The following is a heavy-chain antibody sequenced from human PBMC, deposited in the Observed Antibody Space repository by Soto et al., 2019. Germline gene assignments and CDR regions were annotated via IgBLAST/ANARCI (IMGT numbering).Heavy chain of an antibody. CDR3: ARDYGGLFDY. CDR1: GGSISSGGYS. D-gene: IGHD4-17*01. V-gene: IGHV4-30-2*01. CDR2: IYHSGST. J-gene: IGHJ4*02. Sequence: SETLSLTCAVSGGSISSGGYSWSWIRQPPEKGLEWIGYIYHSGSTYYNPSLKSRVTISVDRSKNQFSLKLSSVTAADTAVYYCARDYGGLFDYWGQGTLVTVS.